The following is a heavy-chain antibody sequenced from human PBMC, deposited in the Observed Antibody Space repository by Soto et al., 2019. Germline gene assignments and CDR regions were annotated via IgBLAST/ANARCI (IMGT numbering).Heavy chain of an antibody. CDR2: ISGSGGST. Sequence: SGGSLRLSCAASGFTFSSYAMSWVRQAPGKGLEWVSAISGSGGSTYYADSVKGRFTISRDNSKNTLYLQMNSLRAEDTAVYYCANLCGGDCSADYWGQGTLVTVSS. CDR1: GFTFSSYA. J-gene: IGHJ4*02. CDR3: ANLCGGDCSADY. D-gene: IGHD2-21*02. V-gene: IGHV3-23*01.